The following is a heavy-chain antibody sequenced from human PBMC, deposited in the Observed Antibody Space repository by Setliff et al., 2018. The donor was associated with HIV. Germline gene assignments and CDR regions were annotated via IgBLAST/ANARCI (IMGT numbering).Heavy chain of an antibody. V-gene: IGHV4-34*01. CDR3: ARGGVAAASYYFDY. D-gene: IGHD6-13*01. Sequence: PSETLSLTCAVYGGSFSDYYWTWIRQSPGKGLEWIGEINHRGSTNYNPSLKSRVTVSVDTSKNQFSLKLGSVTAADTAVYYCARGGVAAASYYFDYWGQGTLVTVSS. CDR2: INHRGST. J-gene: IGHJ4*02. CDR1: GGSFSDYY.